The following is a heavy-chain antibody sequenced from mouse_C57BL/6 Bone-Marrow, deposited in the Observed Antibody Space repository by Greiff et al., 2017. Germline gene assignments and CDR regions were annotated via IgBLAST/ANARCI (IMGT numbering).Heavy chain of an antibody. CDR1: GFPITSGYY. J-gene: IGHJ3*01. V-gene: IGHV12-3*01. Sequence: KLQESGPGLVKPSQSLFLTCSITGFPITSGYYWIWIRQSPGKPLEWMGYITHSGETFYNPSLQSPISITRETSKNQFFLQLNSVTTEDTAMYYCAGAENWAWFAYWGQGTLVTVSA. CDR2: ITHSGET. D-gene: IGHD4-1*01. CDR3: AGAENWAWFAY.